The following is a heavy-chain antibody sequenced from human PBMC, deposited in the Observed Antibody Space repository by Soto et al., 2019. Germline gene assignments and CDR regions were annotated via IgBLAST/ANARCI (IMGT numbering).Heavy chain of an antibody. Sequence: GGSLRLSCAASGFTFSSYAMHWVRQAPGKGLEWVAVISYDGSNKYYADSVKGRFTISRDNSKNTLYLQMNSLRAEDTAVYYCARDKYDSSGLLRDYGMDVWGQGTTVTVS. V-gene: IGHV3-30-3*01. J-gene: IGHJ6*02. CDR3: ARDKYDSSGLLRDYGMDV. CDR1: GFTFSSYA. D-gene: IGHD3-22*01. CDR2: ISYDGSNK.